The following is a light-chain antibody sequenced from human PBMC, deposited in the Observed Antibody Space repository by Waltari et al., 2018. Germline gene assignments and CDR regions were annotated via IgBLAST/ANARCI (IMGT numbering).Light chain of an antibody. CDR3: CSYAGSYTGV. J-gene: IGLJ1*01. CDR1: STDIGVYNY. Sequence: QSALTQPRSVSGSPGQSVTISCTGTSTDIGVYNYVSWYQQHPGKAPKLMIYDVTKRPPGVLDRFAGSKSGNTASLTISGLQAEDEADYYCCSYAGSYTGVFGTGTKVTV. V-gene: IGLV2-11*01. CDR2: DVT.